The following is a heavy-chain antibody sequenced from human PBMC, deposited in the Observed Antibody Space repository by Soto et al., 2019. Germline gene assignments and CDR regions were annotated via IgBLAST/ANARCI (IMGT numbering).Heavy chain of an antibody. CDR3: ARVGGRSSLGSDS. V-gene: IGHV3-74*01. J-gene: IGHJ4*02. CDR2: INTDGSST. CDR1: GFTFSTYW. Sequence: EVQLVESGGGLVQPGGSLRLSCAASGFTFSTYWMHWVRQAPGKGLVWVSRINTDGSSTSYADSVKGRFTISRDNAKNTLYLQMNSLRAEDTAVYYCARVGGRSSLGSDSWGQGTLVTVSS.